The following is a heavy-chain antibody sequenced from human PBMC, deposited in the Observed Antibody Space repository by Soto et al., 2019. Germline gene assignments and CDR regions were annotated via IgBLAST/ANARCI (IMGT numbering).Heavy chain of an antibody. CDR1: GGTSSGYD. CDR3: ARGQPFSDWFDP. Sequence: SETLSLSCSGSGGTSSGYDWTWIRQPAGKGLEWIGRIYSSGNRKYNPSLESRVTMSLDTSNNQFSLRLTSLTAADTAVYYCARGQPFSDWFDPCGQRTLVTVSS. D-gene: IGHD2-2*01. CDR2: IYSSGNR. J-gene: IGHJ5*02. V-gene: IGHV4-4*07.